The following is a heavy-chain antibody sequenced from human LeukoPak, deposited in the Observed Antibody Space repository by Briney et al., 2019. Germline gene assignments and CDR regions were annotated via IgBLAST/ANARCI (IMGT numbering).Heavy chain of an antibody. V-gene: IGHV4-59*01. CDR1: GGSISSYY. J-gene: IGHJ3*02. CDR2: IYYSGST. CDR3: ARVVSDAFDI. Sequence: SETLSLTCTVSGGSISSYYWSWIRQPPGKGLGWIGYIYYSGSTNYNPSLKSRVTISVDTSKNQFSLKLSSVTAADTAVYYCARVVSDAFDIWGQGTMVTVSS.